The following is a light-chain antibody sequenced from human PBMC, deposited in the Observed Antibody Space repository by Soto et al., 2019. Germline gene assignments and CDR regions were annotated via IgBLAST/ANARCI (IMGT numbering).Light chain of an antibody. CDR1: HKISSTV. CDR3: QQYDSPPWP. J-gene: IGKJ1*01. Sequence: EIGLTQSPCILSFSPGERASLSCRASHKISSTVLAWYQQKPGQGPRLLIYDTSYRATGVPDRFSGSGSGTDFTLTISRLEPEDSALYYCQQYDSPPWPFGQGTKVDIK. V-gene: IGKV3-20*01. CDR2: DTS.